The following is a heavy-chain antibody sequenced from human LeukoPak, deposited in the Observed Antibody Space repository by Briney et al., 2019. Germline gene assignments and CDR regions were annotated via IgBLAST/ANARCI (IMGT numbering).Heavy chain of an antibody. V-gene: IGHV3-13*04. J-gene: IGHJ4*02. D-gene: IGHD1-1*01. CDR1: GFSSSSYD. Sequence: GGSLRLSCAASGFSSSSYDMHWVRQATGKGLEWVSGIGVAGNTYYPGSVKGRFTISRENAKNSLYLQMNSLRAGDTGVYYCGRRGAGTGGDFYFDYWGQGTLVTVSS. CDR2: IGVAGNT. CDR3: GRRGAGTGGDFYFDY.